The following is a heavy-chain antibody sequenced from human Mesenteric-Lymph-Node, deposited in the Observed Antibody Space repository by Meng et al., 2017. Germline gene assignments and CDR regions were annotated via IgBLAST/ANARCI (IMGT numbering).Heavy chain of an antibody. V-gene: IGHV4-4*07. J-gene: IGHJ6*02. D-gene: IGHD3-22*01. CDR2: VYTSGST. CDR3: ARNTYYYDSSGYYDHRYYYYGMDV. CDR1: GGSISSYY. Sequence: SETLSLTCTVSGGSISSYYWSWIRQPAGRGLEWIGRVYTSGSTNYNPSLKSRVTISVDTSKNQFSLKLSSVTAADTAVYYCARNTYYYDSSGYYDHRYYYYGMDVWGQGTMVNVSS.